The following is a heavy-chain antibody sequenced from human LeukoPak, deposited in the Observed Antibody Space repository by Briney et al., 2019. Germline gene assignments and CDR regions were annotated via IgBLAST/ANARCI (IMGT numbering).Heavy chain of an antibody. CDR3: ARDSTYCSSTSRRRYYMDV. J-gene: IGHJ6*03. CDR2: IYTSGST. D-gene: IGHD2-2*01. Sequence: PSQTLSLTCTVSGGSISSGSYYWSWIRQPAGKGLEWIGRIYTSGSTNYNPSLKSRVTISVDTSKNQFSLKLSSVTAADTAVYYCARDSTYCSSTSRRRYYMDVWGKGTTVTVSS. CDR1: GGSISSGSYY. V-gene: IGHV4-61*02.